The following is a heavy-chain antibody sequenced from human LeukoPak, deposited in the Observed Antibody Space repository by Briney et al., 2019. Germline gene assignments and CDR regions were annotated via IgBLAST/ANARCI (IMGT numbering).Heavy chain of an antibody. D-gene: IGHD3-22*01. V-gene: IGHV1-2*06. CDR1: GYTFTGYY. J-gene: IGHJ5*02. CDR3: ARGVADYYDSSDVYNWFDP. CDR2: INPNSGGT. Sequence: RWASVKVSCKASGYTFTGYYMHWVRQAPGQGLEWMGRINPNSGGTNYAQKFQGRVTMTRDTSISTAYMELSRLRSDDTAVYYCARGVADYYDSSDVYNWFDPWGQGTLVTVSS.